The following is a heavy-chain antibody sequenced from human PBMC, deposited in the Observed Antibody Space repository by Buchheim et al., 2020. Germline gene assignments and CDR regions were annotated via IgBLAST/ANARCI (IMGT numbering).Heavy chain of an antibody. D-gene: IGHD2-8*01. J-gene: IGHJ6*02. CDR1: GYTFTSYN. CDR2: INPSGGST. CDR3: AREERMVYATSLQYYYYGMDV. V-gene: IGHV1-46*01. Sequence: QVQLVQSGAEVKKPGASVKVSCKASGYTFTSYNMHWVRQAPGQGLEWMGIINPSGGSTSYAQKFQGRVTMTRDKSTSTVDMELSSLRSEDTAVYYCAREERMVYATSLQYYYYGMDVWGQGTT.